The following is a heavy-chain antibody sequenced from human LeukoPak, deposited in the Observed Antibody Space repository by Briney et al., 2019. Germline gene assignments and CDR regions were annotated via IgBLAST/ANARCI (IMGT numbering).Heavy chain of an antibody. CDR1: GGSISSGSYY. Sequence: SETLSLTCTVSGGSISSGSYYWSWIRQPAGKGLEWIGRVYTSGTTNYNPSLKSRVTISVDTSKNQFSLKLSSVTAADTAVYYCVRGRYSSGWFKDKNWFDPWGQGIPVTVSS. CDR2: VYTSGTT. J-gene: IGHJ5*02. CDR3: VRGRYSSGWFKDKNWFDP. V-gene: IGHV4-61*02. D-gene: IGHD6-19*01.